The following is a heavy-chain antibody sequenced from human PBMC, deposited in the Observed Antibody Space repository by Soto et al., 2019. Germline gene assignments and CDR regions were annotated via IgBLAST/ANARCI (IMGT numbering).Heavy chain of an antibody. CDR3: ARGGYYYSSGPFDY. D-gene: IGHD3-22*01. V-gene: IGHV1-69*13. CDR1: GGTFSSYA. CDR2: IIPIFGTA. Sequence: ASVKVSCKASGGTFSSYAIGWVRQAPGQGLEWMGGIIPIFGTANYAQKFQGRVTITADESTSTAYMGLSSLRSEDTAVYYWARGGYYYSSGPFDYWGQGTLVTVSS. J-gene: IGHJ4*02.